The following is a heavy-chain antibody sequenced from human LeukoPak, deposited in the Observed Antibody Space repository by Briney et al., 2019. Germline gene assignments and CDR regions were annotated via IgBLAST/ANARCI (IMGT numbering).Heavy chain of an antibody. Sequence: PSETLSLTCTVSGVSISSSNSYWGWIRQPPGKGLEWIGSIYYSGNTYYNASLKSQVSISIDTAKNQFSLRLTSVTAADTAVYYCARQTGSGLFILPGGQGTLVTVSS. CDR2: IYYSGNT. J-gene: IGHJ4*02. D-gene: IGHD3/OR15-3a*01. CDR3: ARQTGSGLFILP. V-gene: IGHV4-39*01. CDR1: GVSISSSNSY.